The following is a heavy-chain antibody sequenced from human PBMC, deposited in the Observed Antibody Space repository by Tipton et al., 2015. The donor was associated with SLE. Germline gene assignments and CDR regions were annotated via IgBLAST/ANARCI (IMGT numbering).Heavy chain of an antibody. D-gene: IGHD2-2*01. CDR1: GGSISSSSYY. CDR3: ARDVCYSTGCPTGYFDY. J-gene: IGHJ4*02. Sequence: TLSLTCTVSGGSISSSSYYWGWIRQPPGKGLEWIASIFYSGSTYYNPSLKSRVTISVDTSKNQFSLKLSSVTAADTAVYYCARDVCYSTGCPTGYFDYWGQGTLVTVSS. V-gene: IGHV4-39*07. CDR2: IFYSGST.